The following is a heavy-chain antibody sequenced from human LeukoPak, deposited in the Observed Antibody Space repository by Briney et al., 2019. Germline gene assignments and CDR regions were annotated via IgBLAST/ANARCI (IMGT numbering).Heavy chain of an antibody. CDR3: ARDRGSSGYYEFDY. CDR2: IYSGGST. Sequence: PGGSLRLSCAASGFTVSSNYMSWVRQAPGKGLEWVSVIYSGGSTYYADSVKGRFTISRDNSKNTLYLQMNSLRAEDTAVYYCARDRGSSGYYEFDYWGQGTLVTVSS. CDR1: GFTVSSNY. D-gene: IGHD3-22*01. J-gene: IGHJ4*02. V-gene: IGHV3-53*01.